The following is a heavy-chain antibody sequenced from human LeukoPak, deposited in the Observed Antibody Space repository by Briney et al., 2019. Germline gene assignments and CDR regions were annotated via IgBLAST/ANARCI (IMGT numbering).Heavy chain of an antibody. CDR2: ISSSGGST. V-gene: IGHV3-23*01. D-gene: IGHD6-19*01. J-gene: IGHJ4*02. CDR1: GFTFSSYA. CDR3: AIDRAYSSRSLDY. Sequence: GGSLRLSCAASGFTFSSYAMSWVRQAPGTGLEWVSGISSSGGSTYYADSGKGRFTISRDNSKNTLYLQMNSLRGEDTAVYYCAIDRAYSSRSLDYWGQRTLVTVSP.